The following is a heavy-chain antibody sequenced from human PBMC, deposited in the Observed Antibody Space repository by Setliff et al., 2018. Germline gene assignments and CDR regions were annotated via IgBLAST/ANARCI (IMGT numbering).Heavy chain of an antibody. CDR2: MSHTSMI. CDR3: ARDLDWAFDY. Sequence: QPGGSLRLSCAASGFNFNSYSMNWVRQAPGKGLEWVSYMSHTSMIYYADSVKGRFTISRDSAKNSLYLQLNSLRAEDTAMYYCARDLDWAFDYWGQGTLVTVSS. V-gene: IGHV3-48*01. D-gene: IGHD3-9*01. J-gene: IGHJ4*02. CDR1: GFNFNSYS.